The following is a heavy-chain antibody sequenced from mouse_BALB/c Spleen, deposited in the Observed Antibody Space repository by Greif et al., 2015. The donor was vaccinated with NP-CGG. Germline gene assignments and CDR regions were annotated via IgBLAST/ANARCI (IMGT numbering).Heavy chain of an antibody. CDR1: GFNIKDTS. Sequence: EVQGVESGAELVKPGASVKLSCTASGFNIKDTSIHWVKQRPEQGLEWIGRIAPANGNIKYDPKFQGKATITVDTSSNTAYLQLSSLTSEDTAVYYCALYYYGNSRFDYWGQGTTLTVSS. CDR2: IAPANGNI. D-gene: IGHD1-1*01. V-gene: IGHV14-3*02. J-gene: IGHJ2*01. CDR3: ALYYYGNSRFDY.